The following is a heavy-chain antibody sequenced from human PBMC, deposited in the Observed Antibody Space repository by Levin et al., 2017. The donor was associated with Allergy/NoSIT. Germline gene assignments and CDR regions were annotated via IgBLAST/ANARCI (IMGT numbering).Heavy chain of an antibody. CDR1: GFTFSSYG. Sequence: PGESLKISCAASGFTFSSYGMHWVRQAPDKGLEWVAVISYDGSNKYYADSVKGRFTISRDNSKNTLYLQMNSLRAEDTAMYYCAKDQVGGSYFYYGMDVWDQGTTVTVSS. V-gene: IGHV3-30*18. CDR3: AKDQVGGSYFYYGMDV. J-gene: IGHJ6*02. D-gene: IGHD1-26*01. CDR2: ISYDGSNK.